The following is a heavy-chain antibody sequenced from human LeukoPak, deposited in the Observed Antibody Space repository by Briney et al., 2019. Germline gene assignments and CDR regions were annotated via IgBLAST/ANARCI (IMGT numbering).Heavy chain of an antibody. CDR1: GFTFSSYE. V-gene: IGHV3-48*03. Sequence: GGSLRLSCAASGFTFSSYEMNWVRQAPGKGLEWVSYISSSGSTIYYADSVKGRFTISRDNAKNSLYLQMNSLRAEDTAVYYCAKPITMIVVVITPFDYWGQGTLVTVSS. D-gene: IGHD3-22*01. CDR3: AKPITMIVVVITPFDY. CDR2: ISSSGSTI. J-gene: IGHJ4*02.